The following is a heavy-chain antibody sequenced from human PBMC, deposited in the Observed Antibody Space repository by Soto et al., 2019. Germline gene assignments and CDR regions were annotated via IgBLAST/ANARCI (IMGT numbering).Heavy chain of an antibody. Sequence: EVQLVQSGAEVKKPGESLKISCKGSGYSFTSYWIGWVRQMPGKGLEWMGIIYPGDSDTRYSPSFQGQVTISADKSISTAYLQWSSLKASDTAMYYCARHPIAAAGRYNWFDPWGQGTLVTVSS. CDR2: IYPGDSDT. CDR3: ARHPIAAAGRYNWFDP. D-gene: IGHD6-13*01. V-gene: IGHV5-51*01. CDR1: GYSFTSYW. J-gene: IGHJ5*02.